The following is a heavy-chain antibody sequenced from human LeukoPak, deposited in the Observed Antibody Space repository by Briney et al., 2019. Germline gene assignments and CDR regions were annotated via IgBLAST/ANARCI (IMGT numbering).Heavy chain of an antibody. CDR3: VRETGYVSDDAFDI. CDR1: GDSISSYY. Sequence: KTSETLSLTCTVSGDSISSYYWNWIRQPPGKGLEWIGYIYFSGSSNYNPSLKSRVTISIDTSKNRFSLKLSSVTAADTAVYYCVRETGYVSDDAFDIWGQGTMVTVSS. D-gene: IGHD3-9*01. V-gene: IGHV4-59*01. CDR2: IYFSGSS. J-gene: IGHJ3*02.